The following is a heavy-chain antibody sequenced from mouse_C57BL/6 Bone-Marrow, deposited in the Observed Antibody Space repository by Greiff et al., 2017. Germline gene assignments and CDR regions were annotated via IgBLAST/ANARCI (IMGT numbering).Heavy chain of an antibody. CDR2: IWSGGST. J-gene: IGHJ3*01. Sequence: QVHVKQSGPGLVQPSQSLSITCTVSGFSLTSYGVHWVRQSPGKGLEWLGVIWSGGSTDYNADFISRLSISKDNSTSQVFCKMNCLQADGTAIYYRARSYYSNYAWFAYWGQGTLVTVSA. D-gene: IGHD2-5*01. CDR1: GFSLTSYG. CDR3: ARSYYSNYAWFAY. V-gene: IGHV2-2*01.